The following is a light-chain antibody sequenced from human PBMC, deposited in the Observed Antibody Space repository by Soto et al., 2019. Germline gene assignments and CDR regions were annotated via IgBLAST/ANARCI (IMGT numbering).Light chain of an antibody. V-gene: IGKV3-20*01. J-gene: IGKJ2*01. CDR3: LQHGSAPYT. Sequence: EIVLTQSPGTLSLSPGERATLSCTASETIGLTSLAGYQQKPGQAPGLFIYGASKTAFGIPDRLSGSTSGPVFNLSISSLEPEESAVYHCLQHGSAPYTFGQGTRLEIK. CDR2: GAS. CDR1: ETIGLTS.